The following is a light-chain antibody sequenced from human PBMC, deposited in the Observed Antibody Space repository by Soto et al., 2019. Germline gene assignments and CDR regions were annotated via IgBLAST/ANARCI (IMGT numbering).Light chain of an antibody. Sequence: QSVLTQPPSVCAAPGQKVTISCSGSSSNIGNNYVSWYQQLPGTAPKLLIYDNNKRPSGIPDRFSGSKSGTSATLGITGLQTGDEADYYCGTWDSSLSVNYVFGTGTKVPVL. CDR2: DNN. CDR3: GTWDSSLSVNYV. V-gene: IGLV1-51*01. CDR1: SSNIGNNY. J-gene: IGLJ1*01.